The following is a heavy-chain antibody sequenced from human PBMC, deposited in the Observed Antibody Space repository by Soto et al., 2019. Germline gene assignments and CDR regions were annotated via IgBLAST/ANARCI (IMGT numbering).Heavy chain of an antibody. V-gene: IGHV1-3*01. Sequence: ASVKVSCKASGYTFTRYSMNWVRQAPGQRLEWMGWINPDNGNTKSSQKFQDRVIITRDTSASTAYMDLSSLRSEDTAVYYCARGIATGQLDPWGQGTLVTVSS. CDR2: INPDNGNT. J-gene: IGHJ5*02. CDR3: ARGIATGQLDP. CDR1: GYTFTRYS. D-gene: IGHD2-15*01.